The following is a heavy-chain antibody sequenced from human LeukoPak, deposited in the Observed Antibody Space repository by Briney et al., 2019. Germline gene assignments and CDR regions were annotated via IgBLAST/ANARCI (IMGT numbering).Heavy chain of an antibody. D-gene: IGHD3-10*01. CDR3: ARDCRYGSGTPLCY. Sequence: ASVKVSCTASGYTFTSYAMHWVRQAPGQRLGWMGWINAGNGNTKYSQKFQGRVTITRDTSASTAYMELSSLRSEDTAVYYCARDCRYGSGTPLCYWGQGTLVTVSS. V-gene: IGHV1-3*01. CDR2: INAGNGNT. CDR1: GYTFTSYA. J-gene: IGHJ4*02.